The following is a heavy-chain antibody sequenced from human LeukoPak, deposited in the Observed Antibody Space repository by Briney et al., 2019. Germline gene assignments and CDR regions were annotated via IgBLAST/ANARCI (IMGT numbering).Heavy chain of an antibody. J-gene: IGHJ4*02. V-gene: IGHV3-11*01. CDR2: ISSSGSTI. D-gene: IGHD3-22*01. CDR3: ASRINSYDSSGYNY. CDR1: GFTFSDYY. Sequence: GGSLRLSCAASGFTFSDYYMSWIRQAPGKGLEWVSYISSSGSTIYYANSVKGRFTISRDNAKNSLYLQMNSLRAEDTAVYYCASRINSYDSSGYNYWGQGTPVTVSS.